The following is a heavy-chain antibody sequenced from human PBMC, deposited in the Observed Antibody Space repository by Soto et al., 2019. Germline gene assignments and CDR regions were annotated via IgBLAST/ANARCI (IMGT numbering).Heavy chain of an antibody. V-gene: IGHV3-53*01. CDR3: ARVYSSSWYYFDY. CDR1: GFTVSSNY. D-gene: IGHD6-13*01. J-gene: IGHJ4*02. Sequence: GGSLRLSXAASGFTVSSNYMSWVRQAPGKGLEWVSVIYSGGSTYYADSVKGRFTISRDNSKNTLYLQMNSLRAEDTAVYYCARVYSSSWYYFDYWGQGTLVTVSS. CDR2: IYSGGST.